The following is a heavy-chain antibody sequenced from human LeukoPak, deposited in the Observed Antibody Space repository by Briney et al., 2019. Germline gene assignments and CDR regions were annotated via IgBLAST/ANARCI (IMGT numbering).Heavy chain of an antibody. V-gene: IGHV3-30*02. CDR1: GFTFSSYG. Sequence: PGGSLRLSCAASGFTFSSYGMHWVRQAPGKGLEWVAFIRYDGSNKYYADSVKGRFTISRDTSKNTLYLQMNSLRAEDTAVYYCAKNRPSNGYGYDFWSGYHDFDYWGQGTLVTVSS. CDR2: IRYDGSNK. CDR3: AKNRPSNGYGYDFWSGYHDFDY. D-gene: IGHD3-3*01. J-gene: IGHJ4*02.